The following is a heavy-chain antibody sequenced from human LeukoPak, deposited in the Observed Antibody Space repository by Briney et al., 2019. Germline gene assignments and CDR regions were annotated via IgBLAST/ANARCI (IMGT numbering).Heavy chain of an antibody. CDR3: ARAVVRAAHNWFDP. V-gene: IGHV4-34*01. J-gene: IGHJ5*02. D-gene: IGHD2-2*01. CDR2: INHSGST. CDR1: GRSFSGYY. Sequence: TSETLSLTCAVYGRSFSGYYWSWIRQPPGKGLEWIGEINHSGSTNYNPSLKSRVTISVDTSKNQFSLKLSSVTAADTAVYYCARAVVRAAHNWFDPWGQGTLVTVSS.